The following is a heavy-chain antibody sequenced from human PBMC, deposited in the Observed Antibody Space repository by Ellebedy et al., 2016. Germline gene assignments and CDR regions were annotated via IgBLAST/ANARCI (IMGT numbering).Heavy chain of an antibody. CDR2: ISAYNGNT. J-gene: IGHJ4*02. Sequence: ASVKVSCXASGYTFTSYGISWVRQAPGQGLGWMGWISAYNGNTNYAQKFQGRVTMTTDTSTSTAYLELRSLRSDDTAVYYCASEVFGSDYWGQGTLVTVSS. CDR1: GYTFTSYG. D-gene: IGHD3-10*01. CDR3: ASEVFGSDY. V-gene: IGHV1-18*04.